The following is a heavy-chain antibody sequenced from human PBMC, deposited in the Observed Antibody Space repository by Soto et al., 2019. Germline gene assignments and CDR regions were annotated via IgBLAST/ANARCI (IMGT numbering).Heavy chain of an antibody. CDR1: GGTFSSYA. J-gene: IGHJ6*02. D-gene: IGHD2-21*01. Sequence: SVKLSCEACGGTFSSYAISWVRQAPGQGLEWMGGIIPIFGTANYAQKFQGRVTITADESTSTAYMELSSLRSEDTAVYYCASPGDHMAPYYYGMDVWGQGTTVTVSS. CDR2: IIPIFGTA. CDR3: ASPGDHMAPYYYGMDV. V-gene: IGHV1-69*13.